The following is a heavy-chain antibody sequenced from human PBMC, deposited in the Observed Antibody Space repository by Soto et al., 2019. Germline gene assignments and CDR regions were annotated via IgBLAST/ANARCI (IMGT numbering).Heavy chain of an antibody. CDR2: ISSSSSTI. Sequence: GGSLRLSCVASGLTFSGDSINWVRQAPGKGLEWVSYISSSSSTIYYADSVKGRFTISRDNAKNSLYLQMNSLRDEDTAVYYCARDEFYYDSSYAFDIWGQGTMVTVSS. J-gene: IGHJ3*02. CDR3: ARDEFYYDSSYAFDI. D-gene: IGHD3-22*01. V-gene: IGHV3-48*02. CDR1: GLTFSGDS.